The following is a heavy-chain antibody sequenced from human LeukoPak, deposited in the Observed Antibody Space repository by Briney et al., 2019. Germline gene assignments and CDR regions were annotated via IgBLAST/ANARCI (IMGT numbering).Heavy chain of an antibody. CDR2: ISGSRSDI. Sequence: PGGSLRLSCAVSGFTLSTYSMSWVRQAPGKGLEWVSSISGSRSDIYYADSVKGRFTISSDNAKNSLYLQMNSLRAEDTAAYYCARGPGIAVAPLQHWGQGTLVTVSS. V-gene: IGHV3-21*01. D-gene: IGHD6-19*01. CDR3: ARGPGIAVAPLQH. J-gene: IGHJ1*01. CDR1: GFTLSTYS.